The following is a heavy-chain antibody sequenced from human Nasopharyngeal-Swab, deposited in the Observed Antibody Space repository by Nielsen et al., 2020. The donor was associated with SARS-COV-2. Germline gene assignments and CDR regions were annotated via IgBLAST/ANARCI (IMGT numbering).Heavy chain of an antibody. CDR1: GFTFSAHY. D-gene: IGHD2-15*01. CDR2: VRSKGNNYAT. J-gene: IGHJ4*02. CDR3: TRCGGGCYSGRDY. V-gene: IGHV3-73*01. Sequence: GESLKISCAASGFTFSAHYMDWVRQASGKGPEWVGRVRSKGNNYATAYSASVKGRFIIFRDDPTNTAYLQMNSLKTEDTAMYYCTRCGGGCYSGRDYWGQGTLVTVSS.